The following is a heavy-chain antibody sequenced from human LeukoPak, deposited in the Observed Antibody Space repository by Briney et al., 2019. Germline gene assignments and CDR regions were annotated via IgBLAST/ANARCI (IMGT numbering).Heavy chain of an antibody. D-gene: IGHD5-18*01. CDR2: IYYSGST. CDR1: GGSISSSSYY. Sequence: SETLSLTCTVSGGSISSSSYYWGWIRQPPGKGLEWIGSIYYSGSTYYNPSLKSRVTISVDTSKNQFSLKLTSVTAADTAVYYCARGYSYGSRRKYYFDYWGQGTLVTVSS. V-gene: IGHV4-39*07. J-gene: IGHJ4*02. CDR3: ARGYSYGSRRKYYFDY.